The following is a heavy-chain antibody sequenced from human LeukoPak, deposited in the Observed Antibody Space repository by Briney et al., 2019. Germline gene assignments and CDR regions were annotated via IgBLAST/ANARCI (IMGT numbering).Heavy chain of an antibody. J-gene: IGHJ6*02. V-gene: IGHV4-34*01. Sequence: PSETLSLTCAVYGESFSGYYWSWIRQPPGKGLEWIGEINHSGSTNYNPSLKSRVTISVDTSKNQFSLKLSSVTAADTAVYYCARVVVVVVPAAIKLYYYGMDVWGQGTTVTVSS. CDR3: ARVVVVVVPAAIKLYYYGMDV. CDR1: GESFSGYY. CDR2: INHSGST. D-gene: IGHD2-2*01.